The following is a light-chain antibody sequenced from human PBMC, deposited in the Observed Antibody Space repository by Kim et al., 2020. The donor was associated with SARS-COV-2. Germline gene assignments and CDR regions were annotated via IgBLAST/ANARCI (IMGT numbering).Light chain of an antibody. CDR1: RAISNY. V-gene: IGKV1-27*01. CDR3: KNYNSAPLK. Sequence: DIQMTQSPSSLSASVGDRVTITCRASRAISNYLAWYQQKPGKVPKLLIYAASTLQSGVPSRFSGGGSGTDFTLTISSLQPEDVATYYCKNYNSAPLKIGGGTKVDIK. J-gene: IGKJ4*02. CDR2: AAS.